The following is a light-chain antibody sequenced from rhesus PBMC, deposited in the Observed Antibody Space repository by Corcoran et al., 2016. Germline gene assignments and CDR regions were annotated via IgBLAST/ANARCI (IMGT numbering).Light chain of an antibody. Sequence: DIQMTQSPSSLSASVGDKVTITCRASQGISRWLAWYQPNPGTAPDLLIYDASSLQSGVPSRFSGSGSGTDYTLTISSLQPEDFATYYCQQGYSPPYSFGQGTKVEIK. J-gene: IGKJ2*01. CDR2: DAS. CDR1: QGISRW. V-gene: IGKV1-18*01. CDR3: QQGYSPPYS.